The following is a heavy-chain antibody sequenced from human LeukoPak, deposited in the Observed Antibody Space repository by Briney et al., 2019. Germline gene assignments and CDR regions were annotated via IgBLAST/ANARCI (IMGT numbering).Heavy chain of an antibody. J-gene: IGHJ3*02. Sequence: ASVKVSCKASGYTFTSYYMHWVRQAPGQGLEWMGLINPTGGSTGYAQKFQGRVTMTRDMSTSTVYMELSSLRSEDTAVYYCARDRTRIGDAFDIWGQGTMVTVSS. CDR2: INPTGGST. V-gene: IGHV1-46*01. CDR1: GYTFTSYY. CDR3: ARDRTRIGDAFDI. D-gene: IGHD2-15*01.